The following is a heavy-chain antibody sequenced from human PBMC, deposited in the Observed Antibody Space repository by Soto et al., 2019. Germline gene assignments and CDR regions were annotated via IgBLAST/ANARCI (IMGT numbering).Heavy chain of an antibody. CDR1: GFTFDDYA. J-gene: IGHJ4*02. D-gene: IGHD6-19*01. CDR2: ISWNSARI. Sequence: LRLSCAASGFTFDDYAMHWVRQAPGKGLEWVSGISWNSARIGYADSVKGRFTISRDNAKNSLYLQMNSLRVEDTALYYCAKAEQWLVPEFDYWGQGAMVTASS. V-gene: IGHV3-9*01. CDR3: AKAEQWLVPEFDY.